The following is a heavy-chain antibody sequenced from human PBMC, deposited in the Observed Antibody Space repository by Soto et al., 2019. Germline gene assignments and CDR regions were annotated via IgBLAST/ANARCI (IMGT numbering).Heavy chain of an antibody. Sequence: QVQLHEPGPGLVKPSQTLSLPCTVSGGSISRGRYYCSWIRQHPGKGLEWIGYIFYSGSTSYTPFLKSRVTLSVDTPKNHFSLKLGSVTAADTAVYYCARALTTVTLFDPWAHGTLATV. CDR1: GGSISRGRYY. D-gene: IGHD4-17*01. V-gene: IGHV4-31*03. CDR3: ARALTTVTLFDP. CDR2: IFYSGST. J-gene: IGHJ5*02.